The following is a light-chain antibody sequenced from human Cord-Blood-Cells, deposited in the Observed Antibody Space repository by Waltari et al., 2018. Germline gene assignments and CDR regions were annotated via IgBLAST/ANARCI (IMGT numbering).Light chain of an antibody. Sequence: QSVLTQPPSASGTPGQRVTIPCSGSSSNIGSNYVYWYQQLPGTAPKLLSYRNNQRPSGVPDRFSGSKSGTSASLAISGLRSEDEADYYCAAWDDSLWVFGGGTKLTVL. J-gene: IGLJ3*02. V-gene: IGLV1-47*01. CDR3: AAWDDSLWV. CDR2: RNN. CDR1: SSNIGSNY.